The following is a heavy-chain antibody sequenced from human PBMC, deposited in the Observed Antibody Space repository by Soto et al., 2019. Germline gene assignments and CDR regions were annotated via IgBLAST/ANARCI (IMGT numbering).Heavy chain of an antibody. J-gene: IGHJ6*02. CDR2: ISAYNGST. D-gene: IGHD5-12*01. CDR1: GYTFTSYG. Sequence: ASVKVSCKASGYTFTSYGISWVRQAPGQGLEWMGWISAYNGSTNYAQKLQGRVTMTTDTSTSTAYMELRSLRSDDTAVYYCARDFGSVVTITPGVWGHGTTVTVSS. V-gene: IGHV1-18*04. CDR3: ARDFGSVVTITPGV.